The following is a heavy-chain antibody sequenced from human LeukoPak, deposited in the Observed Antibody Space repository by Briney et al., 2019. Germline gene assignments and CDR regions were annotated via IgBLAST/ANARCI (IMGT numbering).Heavy chain of an antibody. CDR1: GGTFSSYA. J-gene: IGHJ4*02. CDR2: IIPIFGTA. CDR3: ALSAAGVPYYFDY. Sequence: SSVKVSCKASGGTFSSYAISWVLQAPGQGLEWMGGIIPIFGTANYAQKFQGRVTITTDECTSTAYMELSSLRSEDTAVYYCALSAAGVPYYFDYWGQGTLVTVSS. V-gene: IGHV1-69*05. D-gene: IGHD6-13*01.